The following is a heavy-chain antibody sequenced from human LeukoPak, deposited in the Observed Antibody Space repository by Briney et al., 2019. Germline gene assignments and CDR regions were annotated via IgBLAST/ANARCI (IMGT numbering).Heavy chain of an antibody. V-gene: IGHV4-4*07. CDR1: GGSFSSYY. Sequence: SETLSLTCAVYGGSFSSYYWSWIRQPAGKGLEWIGRIYTSGSTNYNPSLKSRVTMSVDTSKNQFSLKLSSVTAADTAVYYCARDLTVGAFDPWGQGTLVTVSS. J-gene: IGHJ5*02. CDR2: IYTSGST. CDR3: ARDLTVGAFDP. D-gene: IGHD1-26*01.